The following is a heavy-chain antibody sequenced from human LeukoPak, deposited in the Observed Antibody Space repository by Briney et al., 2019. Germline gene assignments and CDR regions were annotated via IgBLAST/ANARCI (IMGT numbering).Heavy chain of an antibody. Sequence: SETLSLTCTVSGGSISSGDYYWSWIRQLPGKGLEWIGYIYYSGSTYYNPSLKSRVTISVDTSKNQFSLKLSSVTAADTAVYYCARCLYQYWYFDLWGRGTLVTVSS. CDR3: ARCLYQYWYFDL. J-gene: IGHJ2*01. D-gene: IGHD2-2*01. CDR2: IYYSGST. CDR1: GGSISSGDYY. V-gene: IGHV4-30-4*01.